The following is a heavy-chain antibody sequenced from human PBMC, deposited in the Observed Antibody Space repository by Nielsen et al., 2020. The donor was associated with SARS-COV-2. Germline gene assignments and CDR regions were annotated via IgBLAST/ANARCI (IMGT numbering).Heavy chain of an antibody. CDR1: GFTFVSYA. CDR2: ISYDGSNK. J-gene: IGHJ6*02. CDR3: ARVLHLWSLPDDYYYYYGMDV. Sequence: GESLKISCASSGFTFVSYAMHWVRQAPGKGLEWVAVISYDGSNKYYADSVKGRFTISRDSSKNTLYLQMNSLRAEDTAVYYCARVLHLWSLPDDYYYYYGMDVWGQGTTVTVSS. D-gene: IGHD5-18*01. V-gene: IGHV3-30*04.